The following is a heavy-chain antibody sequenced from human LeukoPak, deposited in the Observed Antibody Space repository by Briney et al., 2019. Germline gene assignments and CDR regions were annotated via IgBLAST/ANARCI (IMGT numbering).Heavy chain of an antibody. CDR1: GYSFTNYG. V-gene: IGHV1-18*01. D-gene: IGHD2-2*01. CDR3: ARDCTSTTCYVRAFDH. J-gene: IGHJ4*02. CDR2: ISADNGNT. Sequence: ASVKVSCKASGYSFTNYGISWVRLAPGQGLEWVAWISADNGNTNYAQKVQGRVTMTTDTSTSTVYMELRSLRYDDTAVYYCARDCTSTTCYVRAFDHWGQGTLVTVSS.